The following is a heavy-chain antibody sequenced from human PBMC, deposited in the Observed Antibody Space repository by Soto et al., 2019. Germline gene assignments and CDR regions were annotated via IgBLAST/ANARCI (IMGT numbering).Heavy chain of an antibody. CDR2: IFTRDSET. Sequence: GESLKISCKGPGHLFNNHWIGWVRQTPGKGLEWMGLIFTRDSETRTSPSFQGHVSFSVDNSINTVYLQWTSLKTTDTGIYFCARGYFDSGHGYDLWGQGTLVTVS. CDR1: GHLFNNHW. V-gene: IGHV5-51*01. D-gene: IGHD3-10*01. CDR3: ARGYFDSGHGYDL. J-gene: IGHJ5*02.